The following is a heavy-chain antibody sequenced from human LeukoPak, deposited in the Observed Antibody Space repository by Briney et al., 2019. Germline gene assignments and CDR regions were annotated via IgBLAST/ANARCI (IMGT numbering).Heavy chain of an antibody. Sequence: ASVNVSCKVSGYTLTELSMHWVRQAPGKGLEWMGGFDPEDGETIYAQKFQGRVTMTEDTSTDTAYMELSSLRSEDTAVYYCATSYYGSGSYFVGWFDPWGQGTLVTVSS. CDR2: FDPEDGET. D-gene: IGHD3-10*01. CDR3: ATSYYGSGSYFVGWFDP. V-gene: IGHV1-24*01. J-gene: IGHJ5*02. CDR1: GYTLTELS.